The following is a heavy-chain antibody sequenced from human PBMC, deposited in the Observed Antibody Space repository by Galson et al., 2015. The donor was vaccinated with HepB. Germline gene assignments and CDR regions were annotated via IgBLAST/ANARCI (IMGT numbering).Heavy chain of an antibody. V-gene: IGHV3-23*01. CDR2: ISGSGGST. D-gene: IGHD6-13*01. Sequence: SLRLSCAASGFTFSSYAMSWVRQAPGKGLEWVSAISGSGGSTYYADSVKGRFTISGDNSKNTLYLQMNSLRAEDTAVYYCAKDRLYSSSRFTRGWFDPWGQGTLVTVSS. CDR3: AKDRLYSSSRFTRGWFDP. CDR1: GFTFSSYA. J-gene: IGHJ5*02.